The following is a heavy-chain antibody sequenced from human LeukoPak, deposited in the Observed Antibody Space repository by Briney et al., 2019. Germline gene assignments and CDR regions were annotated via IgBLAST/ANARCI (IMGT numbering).Heavy chain of an antibody. J-gene: IGHJ4*02. V-gene: IGHV3-74*01. CDR2: INSDGSDT. Sequence: GGSLRLACAASGFTFSNYWMHWVRRGPGKGLVWVSRINSDGSDTRHADSVKGRFTISRDNAKNMVFLEMNSLRAEDTAVYYCARDREGPGYWGQGTLVTVSS. CDR3: ARDREGPGY. CDR1: GFTFSNYW.